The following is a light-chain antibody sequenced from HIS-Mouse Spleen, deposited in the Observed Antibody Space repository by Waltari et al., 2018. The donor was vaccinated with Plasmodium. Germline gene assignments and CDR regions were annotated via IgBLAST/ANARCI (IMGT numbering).Light chain of an antibody. J-gene: IGLJ3*02. V-gene: IGLV3-10*01. Sequence: SYELTQPPSVSVSPGQTARITCSGDALPKKYAYCYQQKSGQAPVLVIYEDIKRPSGNPERFSCSSAGTMATLTISGAQVEDEADYYCYSTDSSGNHRVFGGGTKLTVL. CDR2: EDI. CDR3: YSTDSSGNHRV. CDR1: ALPKKY.